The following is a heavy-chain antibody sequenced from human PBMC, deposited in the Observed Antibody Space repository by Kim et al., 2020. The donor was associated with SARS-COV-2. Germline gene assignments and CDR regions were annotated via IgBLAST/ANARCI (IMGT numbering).Heavy chain of an antibody. CDR1: GFTFGDYA. Sequence: GGSLRLSCTASGFTFGDYAMSWFRQAPGKGLEWVGFIRSKAYGGTTEYAASVKGRFTISRDDSKSIAYLQMNSLKTEDTAVYYCTRDRGAYYYYYMDVWGKGTTVTVSS. D-gene: IGHD3-10*01. J-gene: IGHJ6*03. V-gene: IGHV3-49*03. CDR3: TRDRGAYYYYYMDV. CDR2: IRSKAYGGTT.